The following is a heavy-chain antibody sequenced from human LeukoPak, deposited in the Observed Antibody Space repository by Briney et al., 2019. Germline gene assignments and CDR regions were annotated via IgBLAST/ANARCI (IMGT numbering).Heavy chain of an antibody. CDR3: ERLSGSYYNSPFYFDY. CDR2: FSGGGDST. J-gene: IGHJ4*02. V-gene: IGHV3-23*01. D-gene: IGHD3-10*01. CDR1: GFTFITYA. Sequence: PGGSLRLSCAGSGFTFITYAMSWVRQAPGKGLEWVSAFSGGGDSTYYAHSVRGRFTISRDSSRNTLYLQMNSLRAEDTAVYYCERLSGSYYNSPFYFDYWGQATLVTVSS.